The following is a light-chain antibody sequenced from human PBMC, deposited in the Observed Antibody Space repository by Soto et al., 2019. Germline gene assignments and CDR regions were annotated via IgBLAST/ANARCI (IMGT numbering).Light chain of an antibody. CDR3: CSYSTSSTYV. CDR2: EDT. Sequence: QSALTQPASVSGSPGQSIAISCTGTSSDVGSYNLVSWYQQHPGKAPKLMIYEDTKRPSGVSDRFSGSKSGDTASLTISGLQAEYEADYYCCSYSTSSTYVFGTGTKVTVL. V-gene: IGLV2-23*01. CDR1: SSDVGSYNL. J-gene: IGLJ1*01.